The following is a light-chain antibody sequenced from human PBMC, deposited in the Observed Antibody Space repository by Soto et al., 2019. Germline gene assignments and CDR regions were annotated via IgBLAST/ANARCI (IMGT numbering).Light chain of an antibody. CDR2: AAS. CDR3: QQANSFPLT. J-gene: IGKJ4*02. V-gene: IGKV1-12*01. Sequence: DIQMTQSPSSVSASVGDRVTITRRASQGISSWLAWYQQKPGKARKLLIGAASSLQSVVPSRFCGSGDRPEFTLTISRLLPEDFATYYCQQANSFPLTFGGGPKVEIK. CDR1: QGISSW.